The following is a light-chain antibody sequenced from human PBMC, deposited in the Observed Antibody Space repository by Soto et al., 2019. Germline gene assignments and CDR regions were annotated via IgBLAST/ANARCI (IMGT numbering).Light chain of an antibody. CDR2: GAS. CDR3: QQYASSVT. J-gene: IGKJ1*01. CDR1: QSFSSTF. V-gene: IGKV3-20*01. Sequence: EILLTQSPDSRSLSPGDRATLSCRASQSFSSTFFAWYQQKPGQAPRLLIYGASSRATGIPDRFSGSGSGTDFTLTISRLEPEDFAVYYCQQYASSVTFGQGTKVEIK.